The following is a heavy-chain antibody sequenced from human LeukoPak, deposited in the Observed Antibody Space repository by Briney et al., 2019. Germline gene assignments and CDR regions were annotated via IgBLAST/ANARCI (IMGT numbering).Heavy chain of an antibody. V-gene: IGHV3-30-3*01. D-gene: IGHD6-19*01. CDR1: GFTISSYA. Sequence: PGGFLRLSRAASGFTISSYAMHWVRQAPGKGLEWVAVISYDGSNKYYADSVKGRFTISRDNSKNTLYLQMNSLRAEDTAVYYCARDLDSSGWYSGFDYWGQGTLVTVSS. J-gene: IGHJ4*02. CDR2: ISYDGSNK. CDR3: ARDLDSSGWYSGFDY.